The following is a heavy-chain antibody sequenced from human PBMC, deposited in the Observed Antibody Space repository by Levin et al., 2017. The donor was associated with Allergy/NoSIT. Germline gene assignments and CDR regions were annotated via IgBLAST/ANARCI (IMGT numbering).Heavy chain of an antibody. Sequence: SQTLSLTCAVYGGSFSGSDWSWIRQPPGKGLEWIGEINHSESTNYNPSLKSRVSISIDTSKNQFSLKLSSVTAADTAVYYCARALSYCGGDCTYYFDYWGQGTLVTVSS. CDR3: ARALSYCGGDCTYYFDY. J-gene: IGHJ4*02. CDR1: GGSFSGSD. CDR2: INHSEST. D-gene: IGHD2-21*02. V-gene: IGHV4-34*01.